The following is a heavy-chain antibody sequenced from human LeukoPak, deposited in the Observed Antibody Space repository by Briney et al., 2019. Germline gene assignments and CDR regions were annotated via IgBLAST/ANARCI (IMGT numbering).Heavy chain of an antibody. J-gene: IGHJ5*02. D-gene: IGHD6-13*01. Sequence: SETLSLTCTVSGGSLSGYYWSWIRQPPGKGLEWIGEIYHSGSTNYNPSLKSRVTISLDKSKNQFSLKLSSVTAADTAVYYCATTAAAGTRLAWFDPWGQGTLVTVSS. CDR3: ATTAAAGTRLAWFDP. CDR2: IYHSGST. V-gene: IGHV4-59*12. CDR1: GGSLSGYY.